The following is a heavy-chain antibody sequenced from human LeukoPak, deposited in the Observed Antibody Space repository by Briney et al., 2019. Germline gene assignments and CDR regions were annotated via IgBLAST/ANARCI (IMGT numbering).Heavy chain of an antibody. V-gene: IGHV3-7*01. CDR1: GFTFSNYW. CDR2: IKTDGSEK. CDR3: ATYSSLNRREFQY. Sequence: GGSLRLSCEGSGFTFSNYWMGWVRQAPGKGLQWVANIKTDGSEKYYVDSVKDRFTISRDNAKNSLYLQMNSLRAEDTAVYYCATYSSLNRREFQYWGQGTLLTVSS. J-gene: IGHJ1*01. D-gene: IGHD3-22*01.